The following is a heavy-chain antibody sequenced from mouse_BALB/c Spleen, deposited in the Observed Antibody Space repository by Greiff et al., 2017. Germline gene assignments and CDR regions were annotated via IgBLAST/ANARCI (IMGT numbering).Heavy chain of an antibody. CDR1: GYTFTDYY. V-gene: IGHV1-77*01. Sequence: QVQLKESGAELARPGASVKLSCKASGYTFTDYYINWVKQRTGQGLEWIGEIYPGSGNTYYNEKFKGKATLTADKSSSTAYMQLSSLTSEDSAVYFCANYGNYGVDYWGQGTSVTVSS. CDR3: ANYGNYGVDY. J-gene: IGHJ4*01. CDR2: IYPGSGNT. D-gene: IGHD2-1*01.